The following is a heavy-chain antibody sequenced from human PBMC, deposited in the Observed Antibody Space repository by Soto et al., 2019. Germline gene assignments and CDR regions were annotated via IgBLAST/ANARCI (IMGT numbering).Heavy chain of an antibody. Sequence: EVQLVESGGGLVQPGGSLRLSCATSGFILSDCAMNWVRQAPGKGLEWVSYISSSSSVIDYADSVKGRFTVSRDNDRNSLYLQMHSLRAEETAVYYCARDLSWGSNWYYYMDVWGKGTTVTVSS. CDR2: ISSSSSVI. V-gene: IGHV3-48*01. CDR1: GFILSDCA. CDR3: ARDLSWGSNWYYYMDV. D-gene: IGHD7-27*01. J-gene: IGHJ6*03.